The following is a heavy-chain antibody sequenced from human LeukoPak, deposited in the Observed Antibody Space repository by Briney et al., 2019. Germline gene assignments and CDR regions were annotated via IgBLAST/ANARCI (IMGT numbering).Heavy chain of an antibody. J-gene: IGHJ6*03. D-gene: IGHD1-26*01. CDR2: IYTSGST. CDR1: GGSISSGSYY. CDR3: ARGGGSYTYYYYYMDV. V-gene: IGHV4-61*02. Sequence: SQTLSLTCTVSGGSISSGSYYWSWIRQPAGKGLEWIGRIYTSGSTNYNPSLKSRVTISVDTSKNQFSLKLSSVTAADTAVYYCARGGGSYTYYYYYMDVWGKGTTVTVSS.